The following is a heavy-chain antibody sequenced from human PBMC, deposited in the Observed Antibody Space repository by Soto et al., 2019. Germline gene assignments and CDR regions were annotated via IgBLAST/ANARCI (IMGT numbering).Heavy chain of an antibody. D-gene: IGHD5-18*01. J-gene: IGHJ4*02. Sequence: QVQLVESGGGVVQPGRSLRLSCAASGFTFNTYAMHWVRQAPGKGLEWVAIISYDGYNKYYADSVKGRFTISRDNSKNTLYLQMDSLRAEDAAVYYCACPDTAMAYYFHYWGQGTLVTVSS. CDR1: GFTFNTYA. CDR3: ACPDTAMAYYFHY. CDR2: ISYDGYNK. V-gene: IGHV3-30-3*01.